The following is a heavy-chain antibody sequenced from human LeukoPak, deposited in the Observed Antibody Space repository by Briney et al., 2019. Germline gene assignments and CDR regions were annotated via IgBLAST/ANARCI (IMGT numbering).Heavy chain of an antibody. CDR2: ISGNGNYV. J-gene: IGHJ6*03. CDR1: GFTFSTYN. Sequence: PGGSLRLSCAASGFTFSTYNMNWVRQAPGKGLEWVSCISGNGNYVYYADSMKGRFTISRDNAKNSLYLQMNSLRAEDTAVYYCARATKTPSYYIDVWGKGTTVTVSS. V-gene: IGHV3-21*01. CDR3: ARATKTPSYYIDV.